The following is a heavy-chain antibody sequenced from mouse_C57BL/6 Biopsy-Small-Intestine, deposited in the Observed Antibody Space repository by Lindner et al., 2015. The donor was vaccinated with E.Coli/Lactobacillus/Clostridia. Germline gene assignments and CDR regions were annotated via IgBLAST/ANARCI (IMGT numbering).Heavy chain of an antibody. V-gene: IGHV5-17*01. Sequence: VQLQESGGGFSEXWRVPETLLCSLWILLSVTMECTWVRQAPEKGLEWVAYISSGSSTIYYADTVKGRFTISRDNAKNTLFLQMTSLRSEDTAMYYCARRGYAMDYWGQGTSVTVSS. J-gene: IGHJ4*01. CDR1: ILLSVTM. CDR3: ARRGYAMDY. CDR2: ISSGSSTI.